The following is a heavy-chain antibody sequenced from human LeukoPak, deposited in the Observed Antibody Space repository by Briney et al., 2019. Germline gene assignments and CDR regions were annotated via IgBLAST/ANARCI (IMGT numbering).Heavy chain of an antibody. D-gene: IGHD5-18*01. CDR2: INHSGST. Sequence: PSETLSLTCAVYGGSFSGYYWSWIRQPPGKGLEWIGEINHSGSTNYNSSLKSRVTISVDTSKNQFSLKLSSVTAADTAVYYCARRLRGYSYGYRLYYFDYWGQGTLVTVSS. CDR3: ARRLRGYSYGYRLYYFDY. J-gene: IGHJ4*02. CDR1: GGSFSGYY. V-gene: IGHV4-34*01.